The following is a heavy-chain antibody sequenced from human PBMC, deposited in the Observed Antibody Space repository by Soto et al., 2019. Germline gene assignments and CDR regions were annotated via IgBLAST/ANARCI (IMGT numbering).Heavy chain of an antibody. J-gene: IGHJ5*02. CDR1: GYTFTSYG. CDR3: ARDLAADGYNPNWFDP. D-gene: IGHD5-12*01. CDR2: ISAYNGNT. V-gene: IGHV1-18*01. Sequence: QVQLVQSGAEVKKPGASVKVSCKASGYTFTSYGISWVRQAPGQGLEWMGWISAYNGNTNYAQKFQGRVTMTTDTSTSTAYMELRSLRSDDTAVYYCARDLAADGYNPNWFDPWGQGTLVTVSS.